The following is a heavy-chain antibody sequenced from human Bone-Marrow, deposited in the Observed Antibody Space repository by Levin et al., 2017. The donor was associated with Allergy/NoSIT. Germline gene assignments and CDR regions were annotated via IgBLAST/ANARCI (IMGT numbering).Heavy chain of an antibody. D-gene: IGHD1-14*01. CDR1: GGSISRSPYY. J-gene: IGHJ4*02. CDR3: AREGTPQSWDY. Sequence: SETLSLTCTVSGGSISRSPYYWVWIRQPPGKGLEWIGSIYYLGTTYYNPSLKSRVTMSVDTSKNQFSLKLTSMKAADTAVYYCAREGTPQSWDYWGQGILITVSS. CDR2: IYYLGTT. V-gene: IGHV4-39*07.